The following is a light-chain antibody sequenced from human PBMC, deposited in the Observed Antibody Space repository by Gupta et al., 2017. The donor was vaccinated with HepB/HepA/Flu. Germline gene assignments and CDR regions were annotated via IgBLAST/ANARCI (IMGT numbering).Light chain of an antibody. CDR2: DAS. V-gene: IGKV3-11*01. CDR3: KQRSNWPWT. CDR1: QSVSSY. J-gene: IGKJ1*01. Sequence: IVLTQSPATLSLSPGETATLSCRASQSVSSYLAGYQQKPGQAPRLLIYDASKKATGIPARFSGSGSGTDFTLTISSLELEDFAVYYCKQRSNWPWTFGQGTKVEIK.